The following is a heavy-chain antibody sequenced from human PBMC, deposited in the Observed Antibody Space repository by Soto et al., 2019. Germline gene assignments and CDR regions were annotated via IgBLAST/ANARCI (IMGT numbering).Heavy chain of an antibody. CDR1: GGSISSGGYY. CDR3: ARDCSHSNSLFRMDV. CDR2: IYYSGST. V-gene: IGHV4-31*03. Sequence: SETLSLTCTVSGGSISSGGYYWSWIRQHPGKGLEWIGYIYYSGSTYYNPPLKSRATISLDTSKNQFSLKLSSVTAADTAVYYCARDCSHSNSLFRMDVWGQGTTVTVSS. J-gene: IGHJ6*02. D-gene: IGHD6-6*01.